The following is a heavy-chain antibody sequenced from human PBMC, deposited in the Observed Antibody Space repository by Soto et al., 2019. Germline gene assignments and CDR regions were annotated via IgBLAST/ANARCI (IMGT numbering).Heavy chain of an antibody. CDR2: FDPEDGET. CDR3: ATVVYCSGGSCSDYYYYGMDV. V-gene: IGHV1-24*01. J-gene: IGHJ6*02. D-gene: IGHD2-15*01. Sequence: GASVKVSCKVSGYTLTELSMHWVRQAPGKGLELMGGFDPEDGETIYAQKFQGRVTMTEDTSTDTAYMELSSLRSEDTAVYYCATVVYCSGGSCSDYYYYGMDVWGQGTTVTFSS. CDR1: GYTLTELS.